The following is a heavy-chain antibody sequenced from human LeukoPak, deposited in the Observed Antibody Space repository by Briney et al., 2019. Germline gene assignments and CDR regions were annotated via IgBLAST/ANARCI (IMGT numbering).Heavy chain of an antibody. CDR2: ILDDGSNT. Sequence: QPGGSLRLSCAASGFTFSSHCMHWVRQAPGNGLEWVAVILDDGSNTYYADSVKGRFTISRDNSQRTLNLQMNSLRAEDTAVYYCAKSGGSGTHYYYYGMDVWGQGTTVTVPS. V-gene: IGHV3-30*02. J-gene: IGHJ6*01. CDR3: AKSGGSGTHYYYYGMDV. CDR1: GFTFSSHC. D-gene: IGHD3-10*01.